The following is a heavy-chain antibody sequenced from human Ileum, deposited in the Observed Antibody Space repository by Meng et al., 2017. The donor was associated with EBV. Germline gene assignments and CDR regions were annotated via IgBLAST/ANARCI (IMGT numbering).Heavy chain of an antibody. D-gene: IGHD3-22*01. V-gene: IGHV4-4*02. CDR3: ASSDYYRSDY. J-gene: IGHJ4*02. Sequence: QVSLQASGPGLGKPSETLSLTCAVSGGSISRSDWWSWVRQPPGKGLEWIGETSHSGSTNYSPSLKSRVTISLDKSKNQLSLKLNSVTAADTAVYYCASSDYYRSDYWGQGTLVTVSS. CDR1: GGSISRSDW. CDR2: TSHSGST.